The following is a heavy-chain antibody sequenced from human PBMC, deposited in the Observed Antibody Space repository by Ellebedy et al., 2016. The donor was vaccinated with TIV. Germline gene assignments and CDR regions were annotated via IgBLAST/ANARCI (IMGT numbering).Heavy chain of an antibody. Sequence: MPGGSLRLSCTVSGGSISRSGYFWGWIRQPPGTGLEWIGSIYHSGNTYYNPSLKSRVTISVDTSKNQFSLKLNSVTAAETAVYYCARRGPTGGSGTYDYWGPGTLVTVSS. CDR1: GGSISRSGYF. V-gene: IGHV4-39*01. J-gene: IGHJ4*02. D-gene: IGHD3-10*01. CDR2: IYHSGNT. CDR3: ARRGPTGGSGTYDY.